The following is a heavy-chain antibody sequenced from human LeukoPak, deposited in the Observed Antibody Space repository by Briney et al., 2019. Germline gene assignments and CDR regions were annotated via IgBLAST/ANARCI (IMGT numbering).Heavy chain of an antibody. V-gene: IGHV3-20*04. J-gene: IGHJ4*02. Sequence: PGGSLRLSCAASGFTFDDYGMSGVRQAPGKGGEWVSGINWNGGRTGYADYVKGRFTISRDNAKNSLYLQMNSLRAEDTASYYCAREAEYTYYYDSSGYSAYYFDYWGQGTLVTVSS. CDR2: INWNGGRT. CDR3: AREAEYTYYYDSSGYSAYYFDY. D-gene: IGHD3-22*01. CDR1: GFTFDDYG.